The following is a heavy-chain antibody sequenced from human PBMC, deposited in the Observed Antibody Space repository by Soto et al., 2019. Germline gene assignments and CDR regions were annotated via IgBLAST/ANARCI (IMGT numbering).Heavy chain of an antibody. CDR1: GFTFSSYW. CDR2: ISYDGSNK. Sequence: PGGSLRLSCAASGFTFSSYWMHWVRQAPGKGLEWVAVISYDGSNKYYADSVKGRFTISRDNSKNTLYLQMNSLRAEDTAVYYCARSPGIAVAPHSVWGQGTLVTVSS. J-gene: IGHJ4*02. CDR3: ARSPGIAVAPHSV. D-gene: IGHD6-19*01. V-gene: IGHV3-30-3*01.